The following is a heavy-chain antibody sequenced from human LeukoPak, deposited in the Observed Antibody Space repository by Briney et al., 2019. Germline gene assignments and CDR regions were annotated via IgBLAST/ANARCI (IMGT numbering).Heavy chain of an antibody. CDR1: EFTINDAW. Sequence: GGSLRLSCAASEFTINDAWMSWVRQAPGQGLEWVGRIKSKTDGGTTEYAAPVKGSFTISRDDSKNTLYLQMNSLKTEDTAMYYCSSWGSTPGVSSDDYWGQGTLVTVSS. J-gene: IGHJ4*02. CDR3: SSWGSTPGVSSDDY. V-gene: IGHV3-15*01. CDR2: IKSKTDGGTT. D-gene: IGHD6-6*01.